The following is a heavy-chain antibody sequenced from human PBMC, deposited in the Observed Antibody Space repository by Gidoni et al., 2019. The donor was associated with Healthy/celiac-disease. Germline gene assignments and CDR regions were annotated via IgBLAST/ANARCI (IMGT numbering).Heavy chain of an antibody. V-gene: IGHV3-23*04. D-gene: IGHD6-13*01. CDR1: GFTFSSYV. Sequence: EVQLVESGGGLVQPGGSLRLSCAASGFTFSSYVMSWVRQAPGKGLEWVSAMSGSGGSTYYADSVKGRFTISRDNYKNRRYLQMNSLRAEDTAVYYCAKGDGYSSSWYGNYWGQGTLVTVSS. J-gene: IGHJ4*02. CDR2: MSGSGGST. CDR3: AKGDGYSSSWYGNY.